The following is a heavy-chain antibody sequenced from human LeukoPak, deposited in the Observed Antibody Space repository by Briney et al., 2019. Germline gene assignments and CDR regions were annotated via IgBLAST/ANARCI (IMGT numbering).Heavy chain of an antibody. D-gene: IGHD6-19*01. CDR3: AKGSGSGWYGWFAP. V-gene: IGHV3-23*01. CDR1: GFTFSSYA. J-gene: IGHJ5*02. CDR2: IYASGGST. Sequence: GGSLRLSCAASGFTFSSYAMSWVREAPGEGLEWVSSIYASGGSTYYADSVKGRFTISRDNSKNTFYLQMNSLRADDTAVYYCAKGSGSGWYGWFAPWGQGTLVTVSS.